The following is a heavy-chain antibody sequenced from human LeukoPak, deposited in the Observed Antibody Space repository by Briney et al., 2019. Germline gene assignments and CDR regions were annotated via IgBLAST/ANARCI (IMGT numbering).Heavy chain of an antibody. J-gene: IGHJ3*02. Sequence: WASVKVSCKASGGTFSSYAISWVRQAPGQGLEWMGGIIPIFGTANYAQKLQGRVTITTDESTSTAYMELSSLRSEDTAVYYCANMHSSGWYRSSGMGDAFDIWGQGTMVTVSS. CDR2: IIPIFGTA. V-gene: IGHV1-69*05. CDR1: GGTFSSYA. CDR3: ANMHSSGWYRSSGMGDAFDI. D-gene: IGHD6-19*01.